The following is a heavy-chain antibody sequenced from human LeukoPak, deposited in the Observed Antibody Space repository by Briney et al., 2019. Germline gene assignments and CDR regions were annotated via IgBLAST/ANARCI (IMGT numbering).Heavy chain of an antibody. CDR2: ISSSGSTI. D-gene: IGHD4-17*01. CDR3: ARFRLTVTTYAHLDY. J-gene: IGHJ4*02. CDR1: GFTFSDYY. V-gene: IGHV3-11*01. Sequence: PGGSLRLSCAASGFTFSDYYISWIRQAPGKGLEWVSYISSSGSTIDYADSVTGRFTISRDNAKNSLYLQMNSLRAEDTAVYYCARFRLTVTTYAHLDYWGQGTLVTVSS.